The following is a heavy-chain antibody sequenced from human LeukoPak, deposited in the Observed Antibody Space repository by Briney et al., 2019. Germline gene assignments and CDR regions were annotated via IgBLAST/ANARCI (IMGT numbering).Heavy chain of an antibody. J-gene: IGHJ4*02. CDR3: TRLLPSSHHFFDS. CDR2: IYGGGST. D-gene: IGHD6-6*01. CDR1: GFTVSNDY. V-gene: IGHV3-53*01. Sequence: GGSERLSCAVSGFTVSNDYMSWVRQAPGKGLEWVSVIYGGGSTYYADSVRGRFTISRDNSENTLYLQMDSLRAEDTAVYYCTRLLPSSHHFFDSWGQGTLVTVSS.